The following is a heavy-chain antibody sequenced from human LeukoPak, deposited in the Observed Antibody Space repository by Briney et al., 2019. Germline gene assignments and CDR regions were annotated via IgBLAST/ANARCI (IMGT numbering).Heavy chain of an antibody. D-gene: IGHD3-10*01. J-gene: IGHJ5*02. CDR3: ASPFITMVRGVSNWFDP. CDR2: INPNSGGT. V-gene: IGHV1-2*06. CDR1: GYTFTGYY. Sequence: GASVKVSCKASGYTFTGYYMHWVRQAPGQGLEWMGRINPNSGGTNYAQKFQGRVTMTRDTSISTAYMELSRLRSDDTAVYYCASPFITMVRGVSNWFDPWGQGTLVTVSS.